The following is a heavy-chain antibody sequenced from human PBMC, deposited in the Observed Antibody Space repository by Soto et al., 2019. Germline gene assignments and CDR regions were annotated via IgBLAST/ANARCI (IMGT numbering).Heavy chain of an antibody. CDR1: GGTFSSYA. CDR3: ARDLKYYDFWSGSQPDYYYYGMDV. D-gene: IGHD3-3*01. J-gene: IGHJ6*02. Sequence: SVKVSCKASGGTFSSYAISWVRQAPGQGLEWMGGIIPIFGTANYAQKFQGRVTITADESTSTAYMELSSLRSEDTAVYYCARDLKYYDFWSGSQPDYYYYGMDVWGQGTTVTVSS. V-gene: IGHV1-69*13. CDR2: IIPIFGTA.